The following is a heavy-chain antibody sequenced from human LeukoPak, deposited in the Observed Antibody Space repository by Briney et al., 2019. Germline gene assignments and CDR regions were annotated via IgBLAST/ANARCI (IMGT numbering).Heavy chain of an antibody. CDR3: AKDSSVLPNALDL. D-gene: IGHD4/OR15-4a*01. Sequence: GGSLRLSCAASGIRFDRYAMTWVRQAPGKGLEWVSAISYSGSSPYYGDSVKGRFTISRDNSKNTVYLQMNSLRDEDTALYYCAKDSSVLPNALDLWGQGTMVTVSS. J-gene: IGHJ3*01. CDR2: ISYSGSSP. CDR1: GIRFDRYA. V-gene: IGHV3-23*01.